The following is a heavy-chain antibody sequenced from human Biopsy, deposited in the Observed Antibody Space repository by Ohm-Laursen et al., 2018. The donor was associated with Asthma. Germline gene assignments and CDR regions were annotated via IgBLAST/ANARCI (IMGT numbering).Heavy chain of an antibody. CDR3: ARGDSSGWSHYYFDY. CDR1: GFTVSRDH. J-gene: IGHJ4*02. Sequence: SLRLSCAASGFTVSRDHMFWVRQAPAKGLEWVSVIDSGGTSHTADSVRGRFTISRDFSKNTLHLQMHSLRVEDTAVYYCARGDSSGWSHYYFDYWGQGTLVTVSS. D-gene: IGHD6-19*01. CDR2: IDSGGTS. V-gene: IGHV3-53*01.